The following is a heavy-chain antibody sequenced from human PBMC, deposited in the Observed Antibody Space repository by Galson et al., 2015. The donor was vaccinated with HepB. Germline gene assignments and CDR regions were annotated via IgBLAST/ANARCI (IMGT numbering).Heavy chain of an antibody. D-gene: IGHD4/OR15-4a*01. V-gene: IGHV2-5*01. CDR1: GFSLSSNGVA. CDR3: VHDSPGASLYYLDY. CDR2: IYWNGDQ. J-gene: IGHJ4*02. Sequence: PALVKPTQTLTLTCTISGFSLSSNGVAVGWVRQPPGQALEWLAMIYWNGDQRYSPSLKSRLTITKDTSKSPVVLRLTTVKPVDTAKYYCVHDSPGASLYYLDYWGQGTPVTVSS.